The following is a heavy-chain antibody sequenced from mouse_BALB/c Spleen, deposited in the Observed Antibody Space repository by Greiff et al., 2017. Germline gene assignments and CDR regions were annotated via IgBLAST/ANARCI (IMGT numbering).Heavy chain of an antibody. J-gene: IGHJ4*01. Sequence: VQLQQSGPELVKPGASVKISCKASGYAFSSSWMNWVKQRPGQGLEWIGRIYPGDGDTNYNGKFKGKATLTADKSSSTAYMQLSSLTSVDSAVYFCAREGYGFYAMDYWGQGTSVTVSS. D-gene: IGHD1-2*01. CDR1: GYAFSSSW. V-gene: IGHV1-82*01. CDR2: IYPGDGDT. CDR3: AREGYGFYAMDY.